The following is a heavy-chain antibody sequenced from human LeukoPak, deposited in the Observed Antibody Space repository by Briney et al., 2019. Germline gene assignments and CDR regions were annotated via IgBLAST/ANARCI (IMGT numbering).Heavy chain of an antibody. CDR3: ARDVDFWSGYYPAD. V-gene: IGHV3-53*01. D-gene: IGHD3-3*01. CDR1: GGSISSGDYY. CDR2: IYSGGST. Sequence: PSETLSLTCTVSGGSISSGDYYMSWVRQAPGKGLEWVSVIYSGGSTYYADSVKGRFTISRDNSKNTLYLQMNSLRAEDTAVYYCARDVDFWSGYYPADWGQGTLVTVSS. J-gene: IGHJ4*02.